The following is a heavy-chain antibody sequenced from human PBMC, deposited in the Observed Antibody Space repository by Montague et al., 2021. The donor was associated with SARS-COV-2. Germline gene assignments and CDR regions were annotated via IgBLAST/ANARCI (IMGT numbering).Heavy chain of an antibody. CDR3: ARGFDD. CDR1: GGSISSYY. Sequence: SETLSLTCTVSGGSISSYYCSWIRQPPGEGLEWIGEIYYSGSTNYNPSLKSRVTISVDTSKNQFSLNMSSVTAADTAVYYCARGFDDWGQGTMVTVSS. CDR2: IYYSGST. V-gene: IGHV4-59*01. J-gene: IGHJ4*02.